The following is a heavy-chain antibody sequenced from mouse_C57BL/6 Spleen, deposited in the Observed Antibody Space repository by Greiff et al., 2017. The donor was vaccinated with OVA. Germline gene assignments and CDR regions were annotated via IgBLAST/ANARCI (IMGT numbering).Heavy chain of an antibody. V-gene: IGHV14-4*01. D-gene: IGHD1-1*01. CDR2: IDPENGDT. CDR3: TTYYYGIDY. Sequence: EVQLQESGAELVKPGASVKLSCTASGFNIKDYYMHWVKQRPEQGLEWIGWIDPENGDTEYASKFQGKATITADTSSNTAYLQLSSLTSEDTAVYYSTTYYYGIDYWGQGTTLTVSS. J-gene: IGHJ2*01. CDR1: GFNIKDYY.